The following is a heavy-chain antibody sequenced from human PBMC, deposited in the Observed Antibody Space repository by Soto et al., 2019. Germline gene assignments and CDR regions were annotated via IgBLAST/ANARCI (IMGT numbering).Heavy chain of an antibody. CDR2: ISAYNGNT. V-gene: IGHV1-18*01. CDR1: GYTFTGYG. D-gene: IGHD2-15*01. Sequence: ALVKCSCKASGYTFTGYGISWVRQAPGQGLEWMGWISAYNGNTNYAQKLQGRVTMTTDTSTSTAYMELRSLRSDDTAVYYCARRVVYYYGMDVWGQGTTVTVSS. J-gene: IGHJ6*02. CDR3: ARRVVYYYGMDV.